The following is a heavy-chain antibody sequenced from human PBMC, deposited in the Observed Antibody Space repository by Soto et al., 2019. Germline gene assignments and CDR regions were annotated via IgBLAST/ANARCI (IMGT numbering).Heavy chain of an antibody. Sequence: QVQLVQSGAEVKKPGSSVKVSCKSSGGTFSSHSINWVRQAPGQGLEWMGGIIPIFSSRNYAEKFQGRVTITADDSTSTAYMELRSLRFEDTAVYYCARGETYLGVWGQGTTVTVSS. D-gene: IGHD3-16*01. CDR3: ARGETYLGV. CDR2: IIPIFSSR. CDR1: GGTFSSHS. V-gene: IGHV1-69*01. J-gene: IGHJ6*02.